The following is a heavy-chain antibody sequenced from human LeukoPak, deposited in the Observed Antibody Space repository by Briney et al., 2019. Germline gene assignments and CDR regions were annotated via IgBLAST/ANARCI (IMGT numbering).Heavy chain of an antibody. V-gene: IGHV3-48*03. CDR2: ISTSGRTI. CDR1: EFTFSSYQ. J-gene: IGHJ4*02. Sequence: GGSLRLSCAASEFTFSSYQMNWVRQAPGKGLEWVSYISTSGRTIYYADSVKGRFTISRDNAKNSLYLQKNSLRVEDTAVYYCTRDPRGATGFDYWGQGTLVTVSS. D-gene: IGHD1-26*01. CDR3: TRDPRGATGFDY.